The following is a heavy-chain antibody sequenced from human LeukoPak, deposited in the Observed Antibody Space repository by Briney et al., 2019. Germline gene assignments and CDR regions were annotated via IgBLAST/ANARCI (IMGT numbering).Heavy chain of an antibody. V-gene: IGHV3-7*01. CDR1: GFPFSTYY. Sequence: PGGSLRLSCAASGFPFSTYYMSWVRQAPGKGLEWVANIKEDGSDKYYVGSVKGRFTVSRDNAKNSVFLQMNSLRDEDTGLYFCARAPLVVSRQYHYGLDVWGQGTTVTVSS. CDR3: ARAPLVVSRQYHYGLDV. CDR2: IKEDGSDK. D-gene: IGHD3-16*01. J-gene: IGHJ6*02.